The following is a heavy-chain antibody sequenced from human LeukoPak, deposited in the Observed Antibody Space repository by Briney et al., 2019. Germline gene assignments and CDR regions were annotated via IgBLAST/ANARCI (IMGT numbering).Heavy chain of an antibody. CDR2: ISYDGSNK. CDR3: AKSGEVRYYYGSGSYDC. J-gene: IGHJ4*02. CDR1: GFTFSSYG. V-gene: IGHV3-30*18. D-gene: IGHD3-10*01. Sequence: GGSLRLSCAASGFTFSSYGMHWVRQAPGKGLEWVAVISYDGSNKYYADSVKGRFTISRDNSKNTLYLQMNSLRAEDTAVYYCAKSGEVRYYYGSGSYDCGGQGTLVTASS.